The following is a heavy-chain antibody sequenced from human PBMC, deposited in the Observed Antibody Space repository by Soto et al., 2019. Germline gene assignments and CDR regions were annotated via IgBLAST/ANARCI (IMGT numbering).Heavy chain of an antibody. V-gene: IGHV3-48*02. CDR3: ARDLSH. CDR1: GFPFSSYA. Sequence: DVQLVGSGGGLVQPGGSLRLSCVASGFPFSSYAMHWVRQAPGKGLEWISYINGASTTTFYADSVKGRFTVSRDNAKNSVYLQRSSLRQEDTAFYYCARDLSHWGQGMLVTVSS. CDR2: INGASTTT. J-gene: IGHJ4*02.